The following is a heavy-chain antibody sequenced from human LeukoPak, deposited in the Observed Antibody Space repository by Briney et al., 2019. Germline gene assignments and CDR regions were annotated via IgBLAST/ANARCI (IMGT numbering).Heavy chain of an antibody. Sequence: GASVKVSCKASGYTFTSYYMHWVRQAPGQGLEWMGWINPNSGGTNYAQKFQGRVTMTRDTSISTAYMELSRLRSDDTAVYYCARDGRHRYYYDSSGFYGSWFDPWGQGTLVTVSS. V-gene: IGHV1-2*02. CDR2: INPNSGGT. J-gene: IGHJ5*02. CDR1: GYTFTSYY. CDR3: ARDGRHRYYYDSSGFYGSWFDP. D-gene: IGHD3-22*01.